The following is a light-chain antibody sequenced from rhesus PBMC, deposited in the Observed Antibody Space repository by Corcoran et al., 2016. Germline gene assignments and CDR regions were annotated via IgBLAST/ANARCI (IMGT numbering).Light chain of an antibody. J-gene: IGKJ3*01. CDR2: KAS. CDR3: QHGYGTPFT. Sequence: DIQMTQSPSYLSASVGDTVTITCRASQSISSWLDWYQQKPGKAPKLLIYKASSLQSGDPSRFSGSGSGTDFTFPSSSLQPEDVATYYCQHGYGTPFTFGPGTKLDIK. CDR1: QSISSW. V-gene: IGKV1-22*01.